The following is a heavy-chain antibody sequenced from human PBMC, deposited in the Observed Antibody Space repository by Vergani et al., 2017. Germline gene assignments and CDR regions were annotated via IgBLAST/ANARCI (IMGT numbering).Heavy chain of an antibody. V-gene: IGHV3-43D*04. Sequence: EVQLVESGGGLVKPGGSLRLSCAASGFTFSNAWMSWVRHAPGKGLEWVSLISWDGGSTYYADSVKGRFTISRDNSKNSLYLQMNSLRAEDTALYYCAKARGQPNYFDYWGQGTLVTVSS. CDR1: GFTFSNAW. J-gene: IGHJ4*02. CDR2: ISWDGGST. D-gene: IGHD2-2*01. CDR3: AKARGQPNYFDY.